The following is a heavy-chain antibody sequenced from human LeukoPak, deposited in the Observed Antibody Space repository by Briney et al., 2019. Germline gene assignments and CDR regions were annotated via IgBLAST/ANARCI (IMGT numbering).Heavy chain of an antibody. J-gene: IGHJ6*02. CDR2: INHNGNVN. CDR3: ARGGGLDV. V-gene: IGHV3-7*03. CDR1: GFTFSSYW. Sequence: GGSLGLSCAASGFTFSSYWMNWARQAPGKGLEWVASINHNGNVNYYVDSVKGRFTISRDNAKNSLYLQMSNSRAEDTAVYFCARGGGLDVWGQGATVTVSS. D-gene: IGHD3-16*01.